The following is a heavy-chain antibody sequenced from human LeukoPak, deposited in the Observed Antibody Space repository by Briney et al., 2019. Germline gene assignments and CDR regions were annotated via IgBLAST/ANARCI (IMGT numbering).Heavy chain of an antibody. Sequence: GGSLRLSCAASGFTFSSYEMNWVRQAPGKGLEWVSYISSSGSTIYYADSVKGRFTISRDNAKNTLYLQMNSLRAEDTAVYYCASGIGDNYYYYYMDVWGKGTTVTISS. J-gene: IGHJ6*03. V-gene: IGHV3-48*03. CDR1: GFTFSSYE. CDR2: ISSSGSTI. D-gene: IGHD1-14*01. CDR3: ASGIGDNYYYYYMDV.